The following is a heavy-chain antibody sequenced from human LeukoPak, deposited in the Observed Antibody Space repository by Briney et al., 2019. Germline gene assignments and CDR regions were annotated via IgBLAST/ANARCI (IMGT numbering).Heavy chain of an antibody. CDR1: GFTFSSYG. D-gene: IGHD3-3*01. CDR3: AKFEDFWSGYYHFDY. J-gene: IGHJ4*02. V-gene: IGHV3-30*18. Sequence: GRSLRLSRAASGFTFSSYGMHWVRQAPGKGLEWVAVISYDGSNKYYADSVKGRFTISRDNSKNTLYLQMNSLRAEDTAVYYCAKFEDFWSGYYHFDYWGQGTLVTVSS. CDR2: ISYDGSNK.